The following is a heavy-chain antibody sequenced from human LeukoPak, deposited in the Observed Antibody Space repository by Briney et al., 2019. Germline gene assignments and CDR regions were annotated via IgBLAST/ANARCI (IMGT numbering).Heavy chain of an antibody. D-gene: IGHD2-2*01. Sequence: PGESLKISCKGSGYTFATYWIGWVRQMPGKGLEWVGFTYPGDPASNTRYSPSFQGQVTISVDSSTNTAYLRWRSLKASDTAMYFCARHVFSESRLESWFDTWGQGTLVTVSS. J-gene: IGHJ5*02. CDR2: TYPGDPASNT. CDR1: GYTFATYW. V-gene: IGHV5-51*01. CDR3: ARHVFSESRLESWFDT.